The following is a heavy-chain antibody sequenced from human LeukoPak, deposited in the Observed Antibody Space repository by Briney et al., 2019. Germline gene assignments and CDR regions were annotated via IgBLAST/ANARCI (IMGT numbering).Heavy chain of an antibody. D-gene: IGHD1-1*01. V-gene: IGHV3-23*01. CDR3: AKELAITLPFDY. CDR2: ISHNGRDT. J-gene: IGHJ4*02. CDR1: RFTFNNYA. Sequence: GGSLRLSCGASRFTFNNYAMSWVRQAPGKGLEWVSAISHNGRDTYYADSVQGRFTISRDNSKNMLNLQMDSLLAEDTAVYYCAKELAITLPFDYWGQGTLVTVSS.